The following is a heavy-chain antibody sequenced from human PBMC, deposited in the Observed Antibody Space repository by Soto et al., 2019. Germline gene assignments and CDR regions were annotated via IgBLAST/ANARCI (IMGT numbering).Heavy chain of an antibody. D-gene: IGHD1-26*01. CDR3: ARDYSGSPVDY. CDR1: GFTFSSYG. Sequence: QVQLVESGGGVVQPGRSLRLCWAASGFTFSSYGMHWVRQAPGKGLEWVAVIWYDGSNKYYADSVKGRFTISRDNSKNTLYLQMNSLRAEDTAVYYCARDYSGSPVDYWGQGTLVTVSS. J-gene: IGHJ4*02. V-gene: IGHV3-33*01. CDR2: IWYDGSNK.